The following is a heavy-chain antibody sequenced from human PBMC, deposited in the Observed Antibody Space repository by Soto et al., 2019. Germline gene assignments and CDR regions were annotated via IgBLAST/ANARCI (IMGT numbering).Heavy chain of an antibody. CDR1: GGSFSGYY. D-gene: IGHD3-10*01. V-gene: IGHV4-34*01. J-gene: IGHJ5*02. CDR2: INHSGST. CDR3: ARGRPIFYYGSGSLSNWFGP. Sequence: SETLSLTCGVYGGSFSGYYWSWIRQPPGKGLEWIGEINHSGSTNYNPSLKSRVTISVDTSKNQFSLKLSSVTAADTAVYYCARGRPIFYYGSGSLSNWFGPWGQGTLVTVSS.